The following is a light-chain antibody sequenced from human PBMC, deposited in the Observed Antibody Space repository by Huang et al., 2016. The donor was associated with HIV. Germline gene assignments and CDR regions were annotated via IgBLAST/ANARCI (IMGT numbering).Light chain of an antibody. CDR1: QDVSTS. J-gene: IGKJ3*01. CDR3: QQLDNYPLT. CDR2: DAS. Sequence: ATQLTQFPPSLSASIGDRVTISCRASQDVSTSLAWYQQRPGKAPKLLIYDASTLQTGAPSRFSGFGSGTAFSLTSSGLQAEDFATYYCQQLDNYPLTFGPGTTVDV. V-gene: IGKV1D-13*01.